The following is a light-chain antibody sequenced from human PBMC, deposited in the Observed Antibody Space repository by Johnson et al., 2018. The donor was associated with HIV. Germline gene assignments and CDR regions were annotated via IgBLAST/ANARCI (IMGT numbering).Light chain of an antibody. Sequence: QSVLTQPPSVSAAPGQKVTVSCSGSSSNIGNNYVSWYQQLPRTAPKLLIYDNNKRPSEIPDRFSGSKSGTSATLVITGLRTGDEADYYCGTWDSSLSAFVFGAGTTVIVL. J-gene: IGLJ1*01. CDR2: DNN. CDR3: GTWDSSLSAFV. V-gene: IGLV1-51*01. CDR1: SSNIGNNY.